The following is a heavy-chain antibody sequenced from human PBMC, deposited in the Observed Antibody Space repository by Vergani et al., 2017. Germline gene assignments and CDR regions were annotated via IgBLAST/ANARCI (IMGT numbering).Heavy chain of an antibody. Sequence: QVQLQQWGAGLLKPSETLSLTCADYGWSFSGYYWSWIRQPPGKGLEWIGEINHSGSTNYNPSLKSRVTISVDTSKNQFSLKMSTVTAADTAVYYWVIGKARVRYYGSGKGEKFDYWGQGTLVTVSS. CDR3: VIGKARVRYYGSGKGEKFDY. CDR1: GWSFSGYY. J-gene: IGHJ4*02. D-gene: IGHD3-10*01. V-gene: IGHV4-34*01. CDR2: INHSGST.